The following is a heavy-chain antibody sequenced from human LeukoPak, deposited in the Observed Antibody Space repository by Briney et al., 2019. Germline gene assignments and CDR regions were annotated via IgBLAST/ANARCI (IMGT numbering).Heavy chain of an antibody. CDR1: XX. CDR2: MNPNSGNT. V-gene: IGHV1-8*01. D-gene: IGHD3-10*01. J-gene: IGHJ4*02. CDR3: ARANYYGSGKKDLDY. Sequence: XXINWVRQATGQGLEWMGWMNPNSGNTGYAQKFQGRVTMTRNTSMSTAYMELNSLRSEDTAVYYCARANYYGSGKKDLDYWGQGTLVTVSS.